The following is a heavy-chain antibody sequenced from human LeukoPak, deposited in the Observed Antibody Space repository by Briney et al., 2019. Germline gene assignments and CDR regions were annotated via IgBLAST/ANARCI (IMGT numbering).Heavy chain of an antibody. J-gene: IGHJ5*01. CDR2: IWYDGSTK. Sequence: GGSLRLSCAASGFTFNSYGFHWVRQAPGKGLEWVAVIWYDGSTKYYADSVKGRFTISRDSSKNTLYLQMNSLRAEDTAVYYCAKDGCGGGWKWFDSWGQGTLVTVSS. CDR1: GFTFNSYG. CDR3: AKDGCGGGWKWFDS. V-gene: IGHV3-33*06. D-gene: IGHD2-21*02.